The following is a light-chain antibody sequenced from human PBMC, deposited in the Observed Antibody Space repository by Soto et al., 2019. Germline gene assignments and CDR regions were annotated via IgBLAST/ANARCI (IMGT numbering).Light chain of an antibody. CDR3: SSYTTSSTQV. J-gene: IGLJ1*01. Sequence: QSALTQPASVSGSPGQSITISCTGTSSDIGGYKHVSWYQQHTGKAPKLMIYEVSNRPSGVSNRFSGSKSGDTASLTISGLQAEDEADYYCSSYTTSSTQVFGTGTKLTVL. CDR2: EVS. CDR1: SSDIGGYKH. V-gene: IGLV2-14*01.